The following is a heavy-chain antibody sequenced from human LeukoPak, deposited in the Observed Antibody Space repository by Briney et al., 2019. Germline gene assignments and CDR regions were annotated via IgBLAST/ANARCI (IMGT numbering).Heavy chain of an antibody. J-gene: IGHJ4*02. Sequence: SVKVSCKASGYTFTSYGISWVRQAPGQGLEWMGGIIPIFGTANYAQKFQGRVTITADESTSTVYMELSSLRSEDTAVYYCARSYSSSWPFDYWGQGTLVTVSS. CDR3: ARSYSSSWPFDY. V-gene: IGHV1-69*13. D-gene: IGHD6-13*01. CDR1: GYTFTSYG. CDR2: IIPIFGTA.